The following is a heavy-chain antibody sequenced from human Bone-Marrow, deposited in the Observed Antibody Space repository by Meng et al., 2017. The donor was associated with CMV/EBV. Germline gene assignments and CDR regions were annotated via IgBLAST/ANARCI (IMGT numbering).Heavy chain of an antibody. V-gene: IGHV3-21*01. CDR2: ISSSSSYI. J-gene: IGHJ4*02. CDR3: ARVAPARKLPGPYYFDY. CDR1: GFTLNTYS. D-gene: IGHD2-15*01. Sequence: GESLKISCAASGFTLNTYSMNWVRQAPGKGLEWVSSISSSSSYIYYADSVKGRFTISRDNAKNSLYLQMNRLRAEDTAVYYCARVAPARKLPGPYYFDYWGQGTLVTVSS.